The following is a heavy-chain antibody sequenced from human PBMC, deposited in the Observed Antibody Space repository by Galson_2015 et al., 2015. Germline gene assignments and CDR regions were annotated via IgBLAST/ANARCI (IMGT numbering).Heavy chain of an antibody. CDR2: ISFDGSNK. V-gene: IGHV3-30*15. J-gene: IGHJ4*02. CDR3: ARERSRQALDY. CDR1: GFTFGSYD. Sequence: SLRLSCAASGFTFGSYDMHWVRQAPGEGLEWLALISFDGSNKNYAVSVKGRSTISRDNTKNTLYLQMSGMRADDTAIYFCARERSRQALDYWGQGTLVTVSP.